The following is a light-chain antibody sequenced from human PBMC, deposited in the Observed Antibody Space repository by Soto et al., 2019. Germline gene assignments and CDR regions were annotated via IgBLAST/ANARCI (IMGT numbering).Light chain of an antibody. CDR1: SSDVGGYNY. CDR3: CSYAGSYYYV. CDR2: DVS. J-gene: IGLJ1*01. Sequence: QSVLTQPRSVSGSPGQSVTISCTGTSSDVGGYNYVSWYQQHPGKAPELMIYDVSKRPSGVPDRFSGSKSGNTASLTISGLQAEDEADYYCCSYAGSYYYVFGTGTKVTVL. V-gene: IGLV2-11*01.